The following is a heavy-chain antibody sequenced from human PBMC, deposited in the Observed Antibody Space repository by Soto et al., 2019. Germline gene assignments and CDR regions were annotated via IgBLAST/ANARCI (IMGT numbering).Heavy chain of an antibody. J-gene: IGHJ4*02. CDR2: FYYSGST. D-gene: IGHD1-1*01. Sequence: SETLSLTCTVSGGSVSGGSYFWSWVRQPPGKGLEWIGYFYYSGSTKYNQSLKSRVTILEDTSKKQFSLKLNSVTTADTAVYYCAREGRMGTFDYWGQGALVTVS. V-gene: IGHV4-61*01. CDR3: AREGRMGTFDY. CDR1: GGSVSGGSYF.